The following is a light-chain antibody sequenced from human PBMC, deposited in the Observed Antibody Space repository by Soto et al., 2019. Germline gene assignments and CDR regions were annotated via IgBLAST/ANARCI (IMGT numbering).Light chain of an antibody. Sequence: QSALTQPASVSGSPGQSITISCTGTSSDIGTYNPVSWYQQHPGKAPKLMIYEVTKRPSGVSNRFSASKSDNTASLTISGLQAEDEADYYCCSYAGSTTWVFGGGTKLTVL. V-gene: IGLV2-23*02. J-gene: IGLJ3*02. CDR1: SSDIGTYNP. CDR2: EVT. CDR3: CSYAGSTTWV.